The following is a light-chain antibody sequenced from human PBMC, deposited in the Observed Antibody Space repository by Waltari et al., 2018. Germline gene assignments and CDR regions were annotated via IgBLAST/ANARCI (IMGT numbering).Light chain of an antibody. CDR2: GKN. CDR1: SLRSYY. J-gene: IGLJ3*02. V-gene: IGLV3-19*01. CDR3: NSRDSSGNHLNWV. Sequence: SSELTQDPAVSVALGQTVRITCQGDSLRSYYAIWYQQKPGQAPVLVIYGKNSRPSGIPDRFSGSSSGNTASLTITGAQAEDEADYYCNSRDSSGNHLNWVFGGGTKLTVL.